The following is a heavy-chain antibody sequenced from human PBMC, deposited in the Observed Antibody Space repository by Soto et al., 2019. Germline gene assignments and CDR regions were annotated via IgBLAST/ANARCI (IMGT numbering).Heavy chain of an antibody. V-gene: IGHV1-18*01. CDR2: ISAYNGNT. CDR1: GYTFTSYG. D-gene: IGHD4-17*01. J-gene: IGHJ5*02. CDR3: ARDFGDPTTAATGNWFDP. Sequence: QVQLVQSGAEVKKPGASVKVSCKASGYTFTSYGISWVRQAPGQGLEWMGWISAYNGNTNYAQKLQGRVTMTTDTSTSTAYMELRSLRSDATAVYYCARDFGDPTTAATGNWFDPWGQGTLVTVSS.